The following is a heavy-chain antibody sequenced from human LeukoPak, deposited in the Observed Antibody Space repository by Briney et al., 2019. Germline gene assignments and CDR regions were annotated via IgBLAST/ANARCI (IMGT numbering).Heavy chain of an antibody. CDR2: IYTSGST. CDR1: GGSISSGSYY. CDR3: ATGEDTASY. J-gene: IGHJ4*02. V-gene: IGHV4-61*02. Sequence: PSQTLSLTCTVSGGSISSGSYYWSWFRQPAEKGLEWIGRIYTSGSTYYNPSLKSRVTISADTSKNQLSLKLSSVTAADTAVYYCATGEDTASYWGQGTLVTVSS. D-gene: IGHD5-18*01.